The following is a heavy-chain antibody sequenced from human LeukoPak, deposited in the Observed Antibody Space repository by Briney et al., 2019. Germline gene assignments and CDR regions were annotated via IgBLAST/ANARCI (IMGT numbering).Heavy chain of an antibody. V-gene: IGHV3-66*01. CDR1: GFTVNRNV. CDR3: ARDLAGFEEPRYYYYMDV. Sequence: VQPGGSLRLSCVPSGFTVNRNVMSWVRQAPGKGLEWVSLINSDDRAFYADSVKGRFTISRNKSRNTLFLQMSSLKPEYTAIYYCARDLAGFEEPRYYYYMDVWGKGTTVTVSS. J-gene: IGHJ6*03. D-gene: IGHD3-9*01. CDR2: INSDDRA.